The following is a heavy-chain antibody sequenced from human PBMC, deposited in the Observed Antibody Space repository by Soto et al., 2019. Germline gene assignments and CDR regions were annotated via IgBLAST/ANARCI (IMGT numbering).Heavy chain of an antibody. D-gene: IGHD1-7*01. J-gene: IGHJ5*02. V-gene: IGHV1-2*04. Sequence: ASVKVSCKASGYTFTGYYMHWVRQAPGQGLEWMGWINPNSGGTNYAQKFQGWVTMTRDTSISTAYMELSRLRSDDTAVYYCARGNSGEMAKKKNPSYNWFAPWGQGTLVTVSS. CDR3: ARGNSGEMAKKKNPSYNWFAP. CDR2: INPNSGGT. CDR1: GYTFTGYY.